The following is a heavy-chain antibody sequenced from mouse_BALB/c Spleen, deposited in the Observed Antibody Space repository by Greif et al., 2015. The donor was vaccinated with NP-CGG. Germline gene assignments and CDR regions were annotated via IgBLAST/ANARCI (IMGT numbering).Heavy chain of an antibody. Sequence: EVQLQQSGPSLVKPSQTLSLTCSVTGDSITSGYWNWIRKFPGNKLEYMGYISYSGSTYYNPSLKSRISITRDTSKNQYYLQLNSVTTEDTATYYCARSPYGNYAMDYWGQGTLVTVSS. CDR1: GDSITSGY. CDR2: ISYSGST. V-gene: IGHV3-8*02. J-gene: IGHJ4*01. CDR3: ARSPYGNYAMDY. D-gene: IGHD2-1*01.